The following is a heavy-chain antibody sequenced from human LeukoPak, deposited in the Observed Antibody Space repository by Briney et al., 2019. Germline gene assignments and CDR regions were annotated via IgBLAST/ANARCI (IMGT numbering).Heavy chain of an antibody. V-gene: IGHV3-23*01. J-gene: IGHJ4*02. CDR3: AKSWHPATVKIDY. D-gene: IGHD1-26*01. CDR2: ISNSGGNT. Sequence: PSETLSLTCTVSGGSISSYYWSWVRQAPGKGLEWVSVISNSGGNTYYANSVKGRFTISRDNSKNTMYLQLNSLRAEDTAIYYCAKSWHPATVKIDYWGQGTLVTVSS. CDR1: GGSISSYY.